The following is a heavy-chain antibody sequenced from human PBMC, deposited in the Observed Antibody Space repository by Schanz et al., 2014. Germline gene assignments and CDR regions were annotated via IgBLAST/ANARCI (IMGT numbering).Heavy chain of an antibody. CDR2: INTGSGDT. J-gene: IGHJ4*02. CDR3: ARGIGGYGANNYFDY. V-gene: IGHV1-3*04. CDR1: GFNFNNYD. Sequence: QVQLVQSGAEVKKPGASVKVSCTASGFNFNNYDINWLRQAPGQSLEWMGWINTGSGDTKYSQNFQGRVTITRDTSASTAYMELSSLRSEDTAVYSCARGIGGYGANNYFDYWGQGTLVTVSS. D-gene: IGHD5-12*01.